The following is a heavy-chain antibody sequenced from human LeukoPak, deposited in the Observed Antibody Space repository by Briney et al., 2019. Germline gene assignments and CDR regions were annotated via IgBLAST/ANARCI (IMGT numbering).Heavy chain of an antibody. CDR3: AREVDGYCSGGSCYSSSAFDI. CDR1: GYTFTSYD. J-gene: IGHJ3*02. Sequence: GASVKVSCKASGYTFTSYDINWVRQATGQGLEWMGWMNPNSGNTGYAQKFQGRVTMTRNTSISTAYMELSSLRSEDMAVYYCAREVDGYCSGGSCYSSSAFDIWGQGTMVTVSS. CDR2: MNPNSGNT. D-gene: IGHD2-15*01. V-gene: IGHV1-8*01.